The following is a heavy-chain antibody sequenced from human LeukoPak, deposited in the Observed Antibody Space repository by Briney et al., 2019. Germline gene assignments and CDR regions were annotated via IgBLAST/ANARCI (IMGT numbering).Heavy chain of an antibody. CDR2: LSGSGGIT. J-gene: IGHJ5*02. CDR1: GGSISSYY. D-gene: IGHD6-13*01. V-gene: IGHV3-23*01. Sequence: PSETLSLTCTVSGGSISSYYWSWVRQAPGKGLEWVSALSGSGGITDYADSVKGRFTISRDDSKNTLYLQMNSLRAEDTAVYYCAKNAAAAGVNWFDPWGQGTLVTVSS. CDR3: AKNAAAAGVNWFDP.